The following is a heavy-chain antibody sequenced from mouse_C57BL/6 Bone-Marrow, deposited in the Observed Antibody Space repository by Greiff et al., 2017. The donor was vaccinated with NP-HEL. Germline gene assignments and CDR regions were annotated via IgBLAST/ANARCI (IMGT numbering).Heavy chain of an antibody. D-gene: IGHD2-1*01. J-gene: IGHJ4*01. V-gene: IGHV6-6*01. CDR2: IRNKANNHAT. CDR3: TRTHYGNYEYAMDY. Sequence: EVKLMESGGGLVQPGGSMKLSCAASGFTFSDAWMDWVRQSPEKGLEWVAEIRNKANNHATYYAESVKGRFTISRDDSKSSVYLQMNSLRAEDTGIYYCTRTHYGNYEYAMDYWGQGTSVTVSS. CDR1: GFTFSDAW.